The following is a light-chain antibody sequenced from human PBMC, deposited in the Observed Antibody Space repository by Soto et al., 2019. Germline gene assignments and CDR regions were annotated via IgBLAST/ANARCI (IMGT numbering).Light chain of an antibody. CDR2: DAS. J-gene: IGKJ1*01. V-gene: IGKV1-5*01. CDR1: QSIGTW. Sequence: DIQVTQSPCTLSASVGDRVTITCGASQSIGTWLAWYQQKPGKAPKLLIFDASTLESGVPSRFSGSGSGTDFTLTISSLQPDDFATYYCQQYSDSSGALGQGTKVDIK. CDR3: QQYSDSSGA.